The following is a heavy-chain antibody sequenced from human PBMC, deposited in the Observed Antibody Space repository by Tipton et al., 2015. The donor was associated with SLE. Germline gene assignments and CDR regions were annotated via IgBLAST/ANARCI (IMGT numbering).Heavy chain of an antibody. J-gene: IGHJ6*02. CDR2: VYYTGTT. CDR3: ARFPGGSYYYYTLDV. Sequence: TLSLTCTVSGDSISGTTYSWAWIRQSPGKGLDWIGSVYYTGTTFYNPSLESRVTVSLDTSRNRFSLRLRSVTAADTAMYFCARFPGGSYYYYTLDVCGQGTTVTVSS. D-gene: IGHD1-26*01. CDR1: GDSISGTTYS. V-gene: IGHV4-39*02.